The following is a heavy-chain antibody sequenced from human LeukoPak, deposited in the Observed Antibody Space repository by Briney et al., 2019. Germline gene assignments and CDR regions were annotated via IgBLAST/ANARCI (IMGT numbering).Heavy chain of an antibody. CDR1: GFTFSNYW. D-gene: IGHD4-17*01. CDR2: IKQDGSEI. CDR3: AKDMGPDGDYPDY. J-gene: IGHJ4*02. Sequence: GGSLRPSCAASGFTFSNYWMSWVRQAPGKELEWVANIKQDGSEIYYVDSVKGRFTISRDNAKNSLYLQMNSLRAEDTALYYCAKDMGPDGDYPDYWGQGTLVTVSS. V-gene: IGHV3-7*03.